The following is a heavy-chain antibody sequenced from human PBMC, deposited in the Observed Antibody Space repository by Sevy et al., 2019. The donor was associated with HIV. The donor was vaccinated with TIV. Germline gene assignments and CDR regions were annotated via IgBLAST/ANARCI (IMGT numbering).Heavy chain of an antibody. CDR2: INHSGSI. CDR3: ARVQYRYYYYYYGMDV. J-gene: IGHJ6*02. V-gene: IGHV4-34*01. D-gene: IGHD4-4*01. CDR1: GGSFSGYY. Sequence: SETLSLTCAVYGGSFSGYYWSWIRQPPGKGLEWIGEINHSGSINYNPSLKSRVTISVDTSKNQFSLKLSSVTAADTAVYYCARVQYRYYYYYYGMDVWGQGTTVTVSS.